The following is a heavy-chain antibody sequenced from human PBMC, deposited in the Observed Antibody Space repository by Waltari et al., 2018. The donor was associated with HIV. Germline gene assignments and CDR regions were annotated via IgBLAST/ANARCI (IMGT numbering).Heavy chain of an antibody. J-gene: IGHJ5*02. D-gene: IGHD3-10*01. CDR3: AKEGLRDYYGSGSYYPNWFDP. V-gene: IGHV3-9*01. CDR2: ISWNSGSI. CDR1: GFTFDDYA. Sequence: EVQLVESGGGLVQPGRSLRLSCAASGFTFDDYAMHWVRQAPGTGLEWVSGISWNSGSIGYADSVKGRFTISRDNAKNSLYLQMNSLRAEDTALYYCAKEGLRDYYGSGSYYPNWFDPWGQGTLVTVSS.